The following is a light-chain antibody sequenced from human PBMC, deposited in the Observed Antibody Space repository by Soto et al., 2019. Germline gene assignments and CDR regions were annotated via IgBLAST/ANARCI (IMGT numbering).Light chain of an antibody. V-gene: IGKV3-15*01. Sequence: EMVMTQSPATLSLPPGQRGTLSCRASQSVSSNLAWYQQKPGQAPRLLIYDASTRATGIPVRFSGSGSGTEFTLTISSLQSEDFAVYYCQQYNNWPRTFGQGTKVDI. CDR3: QQYNNWPRT. CDR2: DAS. CDR1: QSVSSN. J-gene: IGKJ1*01.